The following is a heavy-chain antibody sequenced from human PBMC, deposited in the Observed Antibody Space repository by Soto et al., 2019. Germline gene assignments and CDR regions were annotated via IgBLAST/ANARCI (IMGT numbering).Heavy chain of an antibody. CDR3: ARVLWLGELLRIFDY. CDR1: GGSSSGHY. CDR2: INHSGST. V-gene: IGHV4-34*01. D-gene: IGHD3-10*01. Sequence: SETLSLTCAVYGGSSSGHYRSWIRQSPGKGLEWIGEINHSGSTNYNPSLKSRVTISVDTSKKQFSLKLSSVSAADTAVYYCARVLWLGELLRIFDYWGQGTLVTVSS. J-gene: IGHJ4*02.